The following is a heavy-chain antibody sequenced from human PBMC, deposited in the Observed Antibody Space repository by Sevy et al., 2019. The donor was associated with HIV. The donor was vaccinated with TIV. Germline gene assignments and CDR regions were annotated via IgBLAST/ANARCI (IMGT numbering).Heavy chain of an antibody. CDR1: GFTFSSYS. CDR2: ISSSSSTI. CDR3: ARPVDDPYYYDSSGYYY. V-gene: IGHV3-48*02. D-gene: IGHD3-22*01. J-gene: IGHJ4*02. Sequence: GGSLRLSCAASGFTFSSYSMNWVRQAPGKGLEWVSYISSSSSTIYYADSVKGRFTISRDNAKNSLYLQMNSLRDEDTAVYYWARPVDDPYYYDSSGYYYWGQGTLVTVSS.